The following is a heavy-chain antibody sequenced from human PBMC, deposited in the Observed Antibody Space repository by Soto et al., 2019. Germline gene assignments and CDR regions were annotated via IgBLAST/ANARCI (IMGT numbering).Heavy chain of an antibody. CDR2: IYYSGST. Sequence: SETLSLTCTVSGGSISSGDYYWSWIRQPPGKGLEWIGYIYYSGSTYYNPSLKSRVTISVDTSKNQFSLKLSSVTAADTAVYYCAREEFSGIAAAGFDYWGQGTLVTVSS. CDR3: AREEFSGIAAAGFDY. D-gene: IGHD6-13*01. CDR1: GGSISSGDYY. V-gene: IGHV4-30-4*01. J-gene: IGHJ4*02.